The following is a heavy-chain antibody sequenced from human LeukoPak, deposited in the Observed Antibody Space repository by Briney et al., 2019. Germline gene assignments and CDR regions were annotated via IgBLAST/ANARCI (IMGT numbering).Heavy chain of an antibody. J-gene: IGHJ3*02. CDR2: IIPIFGTA. V-gene: IGHV1-69*05. D-gene: IGHD4-17*01. CDR1: GGTFSSYA. CDR3: ASPSDGDYHDAFDI. Sequence: EASVKVSCKASGGTFSSYAISWVRQAPGQGLEWTGGIIPIFGTANYAQKFQGRVTITTDESTSTAYMELSSLRSEDTAVYYCASPSDGDYHDAFDIWGQGTMVTVSS.